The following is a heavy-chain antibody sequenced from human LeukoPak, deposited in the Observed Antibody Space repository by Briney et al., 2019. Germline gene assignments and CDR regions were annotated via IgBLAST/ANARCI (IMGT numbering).Heavy chain of an antibody. Sequence: GRSLRLSCAASGFTFSSNGMHWVRQAPGKGLEWVAFISYDGNTKYYADSVKGRFTISRDNSKNTLYLQMNSPRAEDTAVYYCAKDLATKYSCDYWGQGILVIVSS. V-gene: IGHV3-30*18. CDR1: GFTFSSNG. D-gene: IGHD1-26*01. CDR2: ISYDGNTK. J-gene: IGHJ4*02. CDR3: AKDLATKYSCDY.